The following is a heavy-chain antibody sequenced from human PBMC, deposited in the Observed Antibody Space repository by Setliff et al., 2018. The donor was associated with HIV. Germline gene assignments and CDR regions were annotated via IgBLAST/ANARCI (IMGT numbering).Heavy chain of an antibody. Sequence: PSETLSLTCTVSGGSIGSYCWSWIRQPPGKGLERIGTICYSATTNYNPSLKNRVAISVDTSKNQFSLKLTAVNPADTAVYYCARRSGAAVFYYFDYWGQGTLVTVSS. CDR3: ARRSGAAVFYYFDY. V-gene: IGHV4-59*01. CDR1: GGSIGSYC. D-gene: IGHD6-13*01. J-gene: IGHJ4*02. CDR2: ICYSATT.